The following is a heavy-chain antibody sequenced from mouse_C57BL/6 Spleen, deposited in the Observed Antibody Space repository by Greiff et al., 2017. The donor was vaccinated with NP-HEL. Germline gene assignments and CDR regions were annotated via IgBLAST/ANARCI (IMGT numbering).Heavy chain of an antibody. V-gene: IGHV1-61*01. CDR3: ARGGELGAMDY. J-gene: IGHJ4*01. D-gene: IGHD4-1*01. Sequence: QVQLQQPGAELVRPGSSVKLSCKASGYTFTSYWMDWVKQRPGQGLEWIGNIYPSDSETHYNQKFKDKATLTVDKSSSTAYMQLSSLTSEDSAVYCCARGGELGAMDYWGQGTSVTVSS. CDR2: IYPSDSET. CDR1: GYTFTSYW.